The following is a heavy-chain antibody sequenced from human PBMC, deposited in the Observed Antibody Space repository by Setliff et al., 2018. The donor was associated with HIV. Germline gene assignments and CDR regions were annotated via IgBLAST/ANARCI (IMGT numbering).Heavy chain of an antibody. J-gene: IGHJ3*02. CDR1: GYTFTSYD. Sequence: ASVKVSCKASGYTFTSYDINWVRQAPGQGLEWMGIINPSGGATSYAQKVQDRVTMTRDTSISTAYMELSRLRSDDTAVYYCASKVYCTNGVCLDAFDIWGQGTMVTVSS. CDR3: ASKVYCTNGVCLDAFDI. CDR2: INPSGGAT. V-gene: IGHV1-46*01. D-gene: IGHD2-8*01.